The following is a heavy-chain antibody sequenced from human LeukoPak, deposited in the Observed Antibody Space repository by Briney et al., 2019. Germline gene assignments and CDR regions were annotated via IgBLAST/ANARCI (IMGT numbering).Heavy chain of an antibody. CDR2: IIPIFGTA. D-gene: IGHD2-15*01. CDR1: GYTFTSYG. V-gene: IGHV1-69*13. J-gene: IGHJ4*02. CDR3: AKWVVAATSYYFDY. Sequence: SVKVSCKASGYTFTSYGISWVRQAPGQGLEWMGWIIPIFGTANYAQKFQGRVTITADESTSAAYMELSSLRSEDTAVYYCAKWVVAATSYYFDYWGQGTLVTVSS.